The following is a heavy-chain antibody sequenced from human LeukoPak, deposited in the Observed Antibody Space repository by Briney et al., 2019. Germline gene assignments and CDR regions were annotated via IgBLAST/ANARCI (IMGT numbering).Heavy chain of an antibody. D-gene: IGHD6-13*01. CDR3: AKDRSEYSSSWDYYYYYGMDV. CDR2: ISYDGSNK. CDR1: GFTFSSYA. Sequence: PGGSLRLSCAASGFTFSSYAMHWVRQAPGKGLEWVAVISYDGSNKYYADSVKGRFTISRDNSKNTLYLQMNSLRAEDTAVYYCAKDRSEYSSSWDYYYYYGMDVWGQGTTVTVSS. V-gene: IGHV3-30*04. J-gene: IGHJ6*02.